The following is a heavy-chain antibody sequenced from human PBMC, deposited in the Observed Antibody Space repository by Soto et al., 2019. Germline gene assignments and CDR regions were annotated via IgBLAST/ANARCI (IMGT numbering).Heavy chain of an antibody. D-gene: IGHD6-13*01. J-gene: IGHJ5*02. V-gene: IGHV4-34*01. CDR3: ARARMAADSNWFAR. CDR1: GGSFSGYY. Sequence: QVQLQQWGAGLLKPSETLSLTCAVYGGSFSGYYWSWIRQPPGKGLEWIGEINHSGSTNYNPSLKSRVTLSVDTSKNHFALKLSSVTAADTAAYYCARARMAADSNWFARWGQGTLVTVSS. CDR2: INHSGST.